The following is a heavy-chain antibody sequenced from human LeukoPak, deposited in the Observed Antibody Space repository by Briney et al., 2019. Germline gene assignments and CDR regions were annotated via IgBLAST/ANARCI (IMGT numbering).Heavy chain of an antibody. CDR1: GGSISSSSYY. D-gene: IGHD2-8*01. CDR3: ATRGEDIVLMAHNYFDY. V-gene: IGHV4-39*01. J-gene: IGHJ4*02. CDR2: IYYSGST. Sequence: PSETLSLTCTVSGGSISSSSYYWGWIRQPPGKGLEWIGSIYYSGSTYYNPSLKSRVTISVDTSKSQFSLKLSSVTAADTAVYYCATRGEDIVLMAHNYFDYWGQGTLVTVSS.